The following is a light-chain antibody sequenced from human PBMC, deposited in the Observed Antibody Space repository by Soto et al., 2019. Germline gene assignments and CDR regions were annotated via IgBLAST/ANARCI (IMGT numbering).Light chain of an antibody. V-gene: IGKV1-5*03. CDR2: KAS. CDR3: QQNNRYPWT. CDR1: QNINNW. Sequence: DIQMTQSPSTLPASVGDRVTITCRASQNINNWLAWYQQKPGKGPSLLIYKASNLESGVSSRFSGSGSGTEFTLTISSLQPDDIGTYYCQQNNRYPWTSGQGTKVDIK. J-gene: IGKJ1*01.